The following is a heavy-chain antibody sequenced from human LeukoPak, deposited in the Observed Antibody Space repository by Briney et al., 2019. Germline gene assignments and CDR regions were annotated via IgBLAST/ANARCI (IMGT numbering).Heavy chain of an antibody. CDR1: GGSLSGYY. V-gene: IGHV4-4*07. D-gene: IGHD3-22*01. CDR3: ARSNLGSYDQSGYYHS. J-gene: IGHJ4*02. Sequence: SETLSLTCIVSGGSLSGYYWNWIRQPAGRGLQWIGRIYTSGNTWYSPSLRSRVTLTVDTSKNQFSLKLSSVTVADTAIYYCARSNLGSYDQSGYYHSWGQGALVTVSS. CDR2: IYTSGNT.